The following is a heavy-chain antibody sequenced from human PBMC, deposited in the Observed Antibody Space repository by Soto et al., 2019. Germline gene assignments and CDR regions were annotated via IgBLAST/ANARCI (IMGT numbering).Heavy chain of an antibody. J-gene: IGHJ3*01. V-gene: IGHV3-21*01. D-gene: IGHD2-21*01. CDR3: ARDYVVVNANDAFDL. CDR2: ISSSSSYI. Sequence: GGSLRLSCAASGFAFSSYSMNWVRQAPGKGLEWVSSISSSSSYIYYADSVKGRFTIYRDNAKNSLYLQMNSLRAEDTAVYYCARDYVVVNANDAFDLWGQGSMVTASS. CDR1: GFAFSSYS.